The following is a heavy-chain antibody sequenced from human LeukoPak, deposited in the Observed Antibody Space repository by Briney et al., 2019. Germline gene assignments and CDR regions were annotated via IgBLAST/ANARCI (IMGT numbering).Heavy chain of an antibody. J-gene: IGHJ5*02. D-gene: IGHD3-3*01. CDR3: AREGRDFWSGSRGWFDP. Sequence: SETLSLTCTVSTGSISSDGYYWSWIRQPPGKGLEWIGYIHYSGSTFYNPSLKSRITISVDTSKNQFSLRLSSVTAADTAVYYCAREGRDFWSGSRGWFDPWGQGTLVTVSS. V-gene: IGHV4-30-4*01. CDR1: TGSISSDGYY. CDR2: IHYSGST.